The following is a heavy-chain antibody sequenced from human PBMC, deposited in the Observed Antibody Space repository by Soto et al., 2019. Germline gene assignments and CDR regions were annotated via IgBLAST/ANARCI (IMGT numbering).Heavy chain of an antibody. V-gene: IGHV3-7*01. D-gene: IGHD3-3*01. Sequence: GGSLRLSCAASGITFSKYWMTWVRQAPGKGLEWVANIKQDGSEKYYVDSVKGRFTISRDNAKNSLYLQMNSLRAEDTAVYYCAKGVWSGTSRPYYLDYWGQGTLVTVSS. J-gene: IGHJ4*02. CDR2: IKQDGSEK. CDR1: GITFSKYW. CDR3: AKGVWSGTSRPYYLDY.